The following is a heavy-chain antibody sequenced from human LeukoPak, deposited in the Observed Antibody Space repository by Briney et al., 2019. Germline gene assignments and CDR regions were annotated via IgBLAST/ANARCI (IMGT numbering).Heavy chain of an antibody. V-gene: IGHV3-53*01. Sequence: GGSLRLSCAASGFTVSSNYMSWVGQAPGRGLEWVSVIYSGGSTYYADSVKGRFTISRDNSKNTLYLQMNSLRAEDTAVYYCAREAAAGTIFDYWGQGTLVTVSS. CDR1: GFTVSSNY. D-gene: IGHD6-13*01. CDR2: IYSGGST. J-gene: IGHJ4*02. CDR3: AREAAAGTIFDY.